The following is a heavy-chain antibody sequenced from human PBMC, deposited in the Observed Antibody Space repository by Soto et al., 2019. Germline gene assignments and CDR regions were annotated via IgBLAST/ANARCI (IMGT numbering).Heavy chain of an antibody. Sequence: QVQLVQSGAEVKKPGASVKVSCKASGYTFTSYYMHWVRQAPGQGLEWMGIINPSGGSTNYAQKFQGRFTMTRDTSTSTVYMDLSSRRSDDTAVYYGARHLAAGEYWGQGTVVTVSS. V-gene: IGHV1-46*01. CDR3: ARHLAAGEY. CDR1: GYTFTSYY. CDR2: INPSGGST. J-gene: IGHJ4*02. D-gene: IGHD6-13*01.